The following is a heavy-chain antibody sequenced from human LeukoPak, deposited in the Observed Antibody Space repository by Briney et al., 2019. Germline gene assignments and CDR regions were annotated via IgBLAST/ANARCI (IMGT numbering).Heavy chain of an antibody. Sequence: INPNSGGTNYAQKFQGRVTMTRDTSISTAYMELSRLRSDDTAVYYCARDGYYDSSDYFDYWGQGTLVTVSS. CDR2: INPNSGGT. CDR3: ARDGYYDSSDYFDY. D-gene: IGHD3-22*01. V-gene: IGHV1-2*02. J-gene: IGHJ4*02.